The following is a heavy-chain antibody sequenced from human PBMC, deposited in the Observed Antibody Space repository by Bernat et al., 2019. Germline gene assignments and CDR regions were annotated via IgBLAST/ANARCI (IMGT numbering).Heavy chain of an antibody. D-gene: IGHD3-22*01. CDR1: GFTFSSYS. V-gene: IGHV3-21*01. J-gene: IGHJ4*02. CDR2: ISSSSSYI. CDR3: ARNYYYDSSGYLY. Sequence: EVQLVESGGGLVKPGGSLRLSCAASGFTFSSYSMNWVRQAPGKGLGWLSSISSSSSYIYYADSVKGRFTISRDNAKNSLYLQMNSLRAEDTAVYYCARNYYYDSSGYLYWGQGTLVTVSS.